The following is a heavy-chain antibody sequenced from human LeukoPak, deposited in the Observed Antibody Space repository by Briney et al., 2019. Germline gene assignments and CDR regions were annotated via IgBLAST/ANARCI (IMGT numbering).Heavy chain of an antibody. CDR3: AKGVWAPRFDP. V-gene: IGHV4-34*01. CDR2: INRNGGT. Sequence: SETLSLTCAVYGTSFSYDYWSWIRQPPGKGLEWIGEINRNGGTTYNPSLKSRVTISAEKSKSQFSLKLTSVTAEDTAVYYCAKGVWAPRFDPWGQGTLVTVSS. CDR1: GTSFSYDY. D-gene: IGHD7-27*01. J-gene: IGHJ5*02.